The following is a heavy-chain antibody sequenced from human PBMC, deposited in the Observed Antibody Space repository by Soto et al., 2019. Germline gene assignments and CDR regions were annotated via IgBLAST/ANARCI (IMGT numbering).Heavy chain of an antibody. CDR1: GFTFSSYG. Sequence: QVQLVESGGGVVQPGRSLRLSCAASGFTFSSYGMHWVRQAPGKGLEWVAVISYDGSNKYYADSVKGRFTISRDNSXXTLYLQMNSLRAEDTAVYYCAKDLHDYGGNSGADYWRQGTLVTVSS. CDR2: ISYDGSNK. CDR3: AKDLHDYGGNSGADY. D-gene: IGHD4-17*01. J-gene: IGHJ4*02. V-gene: IGHV3-30*18.